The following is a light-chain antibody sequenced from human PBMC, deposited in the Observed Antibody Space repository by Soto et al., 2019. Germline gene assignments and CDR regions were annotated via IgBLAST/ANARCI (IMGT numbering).Light chain of an antibody. V-gene: IGKV3-11*01. J-gene: IGKJ5*01. CDR2: DAF. CDR1: QSVSTY. CDR3: QQRDKWPIT. Sequence: IVLPTSPATLSLSAGDGGTXSXXASQSVSTYLAWYQQKPGQAPRXIIYDAFNRATGVPARFRGSGSGTDFTLTISGLEPEDVSVYYCQQRDKWPITFGQGTRLEIK.